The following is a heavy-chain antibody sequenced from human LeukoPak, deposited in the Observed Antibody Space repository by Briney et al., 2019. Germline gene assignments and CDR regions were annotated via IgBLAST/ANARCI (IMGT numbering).Heavy chain of an antibody. J-gene: IGHJ4*02. D-gene: IGHD6-6*01. CDR3: ATDTSYSNSSPVDY. Sequence: GGSLRLSCAASGFTFSSYAMSWVRQAPGKGLEWVSAISGSGGSTYYADSVKGRFTISRDNSKNTLYLQMNSLRAEDTAVYYCATDTSYSNSSPVDYWGQGTLVTVSS. CDR1: GFTFSSYA. CDR2: ISGSGGST. V-gene: IGHV3-23*01.